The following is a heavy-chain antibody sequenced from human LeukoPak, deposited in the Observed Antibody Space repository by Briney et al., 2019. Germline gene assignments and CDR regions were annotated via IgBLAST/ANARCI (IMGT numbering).Heavy chain of an antibody. CDR1: GEPISSYY. CDR3: ARGDYDFWSGNWRFDT. Sequence: KPSETLSLTCLVSGEPISSYYWSWIRQAPGRGPEYIGNVYYNGNTNYNPSLKSRVAISVDASKNQFSLKVDSVTTADTAVYYCARGDYDFWSGNWRFDTWGQGTLVTVSS. CDR2: VYYNGNT. D-gene: IGHD3-3*01. V-gene: IGHV4-59*01. J-gene: IGHJ4*02.